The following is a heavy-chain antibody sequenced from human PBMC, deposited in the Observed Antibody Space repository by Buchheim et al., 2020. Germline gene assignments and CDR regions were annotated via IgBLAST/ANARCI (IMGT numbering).Heavy chain of an antibody. D-gene: IGHD6-13*01. CDR1: GGSITSGYYY. J-gene: IGHJ4*02. CDR2: IYTTGRT. Sequence: QVQLQESGPGLVRPSQTLSLTCTVSGGSITSGYYYWTWIRQPAGRGLEWVGLIYTTGRTNYNPSLKSRVAISVDTSKNQFSLNLTSVTAADTAVYYCVRGYRSWALDYWGQGTL. CDR3: VRGYRSWALDY. V-gene: IGHV4-61*02.